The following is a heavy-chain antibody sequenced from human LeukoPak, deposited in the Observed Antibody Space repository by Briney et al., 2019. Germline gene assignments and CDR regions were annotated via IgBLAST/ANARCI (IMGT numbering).Heavy chain of an antibody. CDR1: GGSISSYY. CDR3: ARWSPGERDY. Sequence: SETLSLICTVSGGSISSYYWSWIRQPPGKGLEWIGYIYYSGSTNYNPSLKSRVTISVDTSKNQFSLKLSSVTAADTAVYYCARWSPGERDYWGQGTLVTVSS. D-gene: IGHD3-16*01. CDR2: IYYSGST. V-gene: IGHV4-59*01. J-gene: IGHJ4*02.